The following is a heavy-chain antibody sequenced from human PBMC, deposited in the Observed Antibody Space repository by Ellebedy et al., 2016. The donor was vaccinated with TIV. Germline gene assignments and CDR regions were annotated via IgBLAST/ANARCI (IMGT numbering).Heavy chain of an antibody. CDR3: ARDIVSTGGFWDY. CDR2: IYYSGSP. Sequence: MPSETLSLTCTVSGGSISSGGYYWSWIRQHPGKGLEWIGSIYYSGSPYYNPSLTNRVTIAVDTSKNQFSLKLSSVTAADTAVYYCARDIVSTGGFWDYWGQGTLVTVSS. CDR1: GGSISSGGYY. V-gene: IGHV4-31*03. D-gene: IGHD2-8*02. J-gene: IGHJ4*02.